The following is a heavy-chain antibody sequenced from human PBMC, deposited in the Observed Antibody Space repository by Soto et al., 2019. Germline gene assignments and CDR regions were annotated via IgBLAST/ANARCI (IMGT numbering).Heavy chain of an antibody. J-gene: IGHJ6*02. Sequence: GGSLRLSCAAYGFSFSSYWMHWVRQVPGKGLVWVARMNEDGGTTDYADSVKGRFTISRDNAKNTLYLQMNSLRVEDTAVYYCASDLSGRADVWGQGTTVTVSS. D-gene: IGHD3-10*01. CDR2: MNEDGGTT. CDR1: GFSFSSYW. V-gene: IGHV3-74*01. CDR3: ASDLSGRADV.